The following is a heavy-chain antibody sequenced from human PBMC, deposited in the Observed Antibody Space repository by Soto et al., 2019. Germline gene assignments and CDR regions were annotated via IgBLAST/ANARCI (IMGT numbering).Heavy chain of an antibody. CDR1: GFTFSSDW. CDR2: IKQDGSEK. J-gene: IGHJ6*02. D-gene: IGHD6-19*01. CDR3: ARDFSSGWPFYYYYGMDV. Sequence: EVQLVESGGGLVQPGGSLRLSCAASGFTFSSDWMSWVRQAPGKGLEWVANIKQDGSEKYYVDSVKGRFTISRDNAKNSLYLQMNSLRAEDTAVYYCARDFSSGWPFYYYYGMDVWGQGTTVTVSS. V-gene: IGHV3-7*01.